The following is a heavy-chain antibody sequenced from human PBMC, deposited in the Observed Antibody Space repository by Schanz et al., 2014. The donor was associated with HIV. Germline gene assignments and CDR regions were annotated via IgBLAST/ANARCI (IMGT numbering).Heavy chain of an antibody. CDR2: ISGSSIT. J-gene: IGHJ2*01. CDR3: ALSRPSGYGGSWYFDL. Sequence: EVQLLEFGGGSVRPGESLRLSCRASGFTFSSYAMSWVRQAPGKGLEWVSAISGSSITYSADSVKGRFTISRDNSKNTLYLQMNSLRAEDTAVYYCALSRPSGYGGSWYFDLWGRGTLVAVSS. D-gene: IGHD2-15*01. CDR1: GFTFSSYA. V-gene: IGHV3-23*01.